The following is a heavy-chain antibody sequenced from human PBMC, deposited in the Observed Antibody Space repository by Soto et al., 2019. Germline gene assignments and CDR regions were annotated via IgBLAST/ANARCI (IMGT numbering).Heavy chain of an antibody. CDR1: GFTVSSYS. Sequence: PGGSLRLSCAASGFTVSSYSMNWVRQAPGKGLEWVSYISSSSSTIYYADSVKGRFTISRDNAKNSLYLQMNSLRAEDTAVYYCARGSRSSDMDVWGKGTTVTVSS. D-gene: IGHD3-3*01. V-gene: IGHV3-48*01. CDR2: ISSSSSTI. J-gene: IGHJ6*03. CDR3: ARGSRSSDMDV.